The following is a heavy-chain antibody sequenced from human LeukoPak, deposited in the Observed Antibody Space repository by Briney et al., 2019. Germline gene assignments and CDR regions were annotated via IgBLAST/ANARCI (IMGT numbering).Heavy chain of an antibody. CDR2: ITSSGIIT. J-gene: IGHJ4*02. D-gene: IGHD4-17*01. V-gene: IGHV3-11*01. CDR3: ARDPGYGDPE. CDR1: RFTFSDHY. Sequence: PGGPLRLSCTASRFTFSDHYMSGFGLSPGKGRDGLSYITSSGIITDYARPFKGRFTISRENPKNTLFLQINTLRPRATPVFNCARDPGYGDPEWGQGTLVTVSS.